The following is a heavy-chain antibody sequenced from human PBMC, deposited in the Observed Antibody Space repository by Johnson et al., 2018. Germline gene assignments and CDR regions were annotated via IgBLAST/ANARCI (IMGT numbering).Heavy chain of an antibody. D-gene: IGHD3-22*01. J-gene: IGHJ3*02. CDR1: GFTFSSYG. Sequence: EVQLLESGGGLVKPGRSLRLSCAASGFTFSSYGMHWVRQAPGKGLEWVANIKQDGSEKYYVDSVKGRFTISRDNAKNSLYLQMNSRRAEDTAVYYCARDPHCYYPPVAFDIWGQGTMVTVSS. V-gene: IGHV3-7*01. CDR3: ARDPHCYYPPVAFDI. CDR2: IKQDGSEK.